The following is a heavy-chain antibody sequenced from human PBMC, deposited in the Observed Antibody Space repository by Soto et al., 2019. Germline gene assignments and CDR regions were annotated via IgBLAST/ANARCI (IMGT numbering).Heavy chain of an antibody. V-gene: IGHV1-8*01. Sequence: QVQLVQSGTEVQTSGASVKVSCKASGYSFTSYDINWLRQATGQGPEWMGWVNPNTGDTGLAQRFQARVTLSSDTSINTAYVEVSSLRPDDTAIYFCARAPRPAAIAVLDHWGQGTLVAVSS. CDR2: VNPNTGDT. CDR1: GYSFTSYD. J-gene: IGHJ4*02. D-gene: IGHD6-19*01. CDR3: ARAPRPAAIAVLDH.